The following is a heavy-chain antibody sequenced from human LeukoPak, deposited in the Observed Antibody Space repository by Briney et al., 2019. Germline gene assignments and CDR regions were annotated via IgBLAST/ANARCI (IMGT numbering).Heavy chain of an antibody. CDR1: GFTFSDYY. V-gene: IGHV3-11*04. J-gene: IGHJ3*02. D-gene: IGHD3-10*01. CDR2: ISSSGSTI. Sequence: PGGSLRLSCAASGFTFSDYYMSWIRQAPGKGLEWVSYISSSGSTIYYADSVKGRFTISRDNAKNSLYLQMNSLRAEDTAVYYCASYQNYGSGNAFDIWGQGTMVTVSS. CDR3: ASYQNYGSGNAFDI.